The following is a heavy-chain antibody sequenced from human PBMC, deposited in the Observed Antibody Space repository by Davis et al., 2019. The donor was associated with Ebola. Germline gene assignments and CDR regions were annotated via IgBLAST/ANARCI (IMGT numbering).Heavy chain of an antibody. CDR2: IWYDGSNK. CDR1: GFTFSGYG. V-gene: IGHV3-33*01. CDR3: ARDPYTTYSTWYDLGFGY. J-gene: IGHJ4*02. D-gene: IGHD6-13*01. Sequence: GESLKISCAASGFTFSGYGMHWVRQAPGKGLEWVALIWYDGSNKYYADSVKGRFTISRDNSKNTLYLQMNSLRAEDTAVYYCARDPYTTYSTWYDLGFGYWGQGTLVTVSS.